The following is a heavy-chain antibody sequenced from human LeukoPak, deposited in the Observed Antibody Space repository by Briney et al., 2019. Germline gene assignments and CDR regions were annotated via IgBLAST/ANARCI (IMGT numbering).Heavy chain of an antibody. J-gene: IGHJ6*03. Sequence: GGSLRLSCAASGFTFSSYWMHWVRQAPGKGLVWVSRINTDGSSTSYADSVKGRFTISRDNAKNTLYLQMNSLRAEDTAVYYCARATERGDFWSGYIYYYYMDVWGKGTTVTVSS. D-gene: IGHD3-3*01. CDR2: INTDGSST. CDR3: ARATERGDFWSGYIYYYYMDV. V-gene: IGHV3-74*01. CDR1: GFTFSSYW.